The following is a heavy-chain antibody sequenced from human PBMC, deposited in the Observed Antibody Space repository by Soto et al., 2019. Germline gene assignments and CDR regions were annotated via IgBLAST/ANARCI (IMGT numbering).Heavy chain of an antibody. J-gene: IGHJ4*02. CDR1: GFTFSSYA. V-gene: IGHV3-23*01. CDR2: ISGSGGST. Sequence: PGESLKISCAASGFTFSSYAMSWVRQAPGKGLEWVSAISGSGGSTYYADSVKGRFTISRDNSKNTLYLQMNSLRAEDTAVYYCAKAPYIVVVPAAMGYWGQGTLVTVSS. D-gene: IGHD2-2*01. CDR3: AKAPYIVVVPAAMGY.